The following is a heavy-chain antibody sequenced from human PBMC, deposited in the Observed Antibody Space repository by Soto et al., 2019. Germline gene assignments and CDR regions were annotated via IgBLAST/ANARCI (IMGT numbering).Heavy chain of an antibody. D-gene: IGHD5-12*01. J-gene: IGHJ3*02. Sequence: GASVKVSCKASGYTFITSYYTHWVRQAPGQGLEWMGIINPTGTMTKYSERFQGRLTMTRDTSTSTDYMELSTLTSEDTAVYFCARDTGYDHDAFDIWGQGTMVTV. CDR1: GYTFITSYY. V-gene: IGHV1-46*01. CDR3: ARDTGYDHDAFDI. CDR2: INPTGTMT.